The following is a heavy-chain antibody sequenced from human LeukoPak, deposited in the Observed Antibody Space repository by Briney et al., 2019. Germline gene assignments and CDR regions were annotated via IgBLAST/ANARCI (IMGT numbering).Heavy chain of an antibody. CDR3: ARGGDYDSSGYYFN. J-gene: IGHJ4*02. V-gene: IGHV5-51*01. CDR1: GYNFNNYW. D-gene: IGHD3-22*01. Sequence: GESLKISCEGSGYNFNNYWIGWVRQMPGKGLEWMGIIYPGDSNTRISPSFQGQVTISVDKTITTAYLQWRSLKASDTAMYFCARGGDYDSSGYYFNWGQGTLVTVSS. CDR2: IYPGDSNT.